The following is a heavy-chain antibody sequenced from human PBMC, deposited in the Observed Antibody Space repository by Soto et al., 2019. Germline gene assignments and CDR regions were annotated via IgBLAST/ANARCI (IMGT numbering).Heavy chain of an antibody. J-gene: IGHJ6*02. CDR2: INHSGST. CDR1: GGSFSGYY. V-gene: IGHV4-34*01. D-gene: IGHD3-10*01. Sequence: PSETLSLTCAVYGGSFSGYYWSWIRQPPGKGLEWIGEINHSGSTNYNPSLKSRVTISVDTSKNQFSLKLSSVTAADTAVYYCARGQLRMDYYGSGNYSYYYYGMDVWGQGTTVTVSS. CDR3: ARGQLRMDYYGSGNYSYYYYGMDV.